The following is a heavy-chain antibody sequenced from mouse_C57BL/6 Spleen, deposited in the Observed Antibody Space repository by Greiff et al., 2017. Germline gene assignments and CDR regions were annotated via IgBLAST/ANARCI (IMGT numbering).Heavy chain of an antibody. J-gene: IGHJ2*01. CDR2: IYPGSGNT. CDR3: ARAYYYGSRGYYFDY. D-gene: IGHD1-1*01. CDR1: GYPFTDYY. Sequence: QVQLKQSGAELVRPGASVKLSCKASGYPFTDYYINWVKQRPGQGLEWIARIYPGSGNTYYNEKFKGKATLTAEKSSSTAYMQLSSLTSEDSAVYFCARAYYYGSRGYYFDYWGQGTTLTVSS. V-gene: IGHV1-76*01.